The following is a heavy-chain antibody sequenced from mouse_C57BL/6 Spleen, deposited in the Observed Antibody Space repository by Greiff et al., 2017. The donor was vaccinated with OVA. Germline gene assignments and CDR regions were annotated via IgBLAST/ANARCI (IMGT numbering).Heavy chain of an antibody. CDR1: GYSITSDY. J-gene: IGHJ1*03. Sequence: EVQRVESGPGLAKPSQTLSLTCSVTGYSITSDYWNWIRKFPGNKLEYMGYISYSGSTYYNPSLKSRISITRDTSKNQYYLQLNSVTTEDTATYYCARGGLRRSPYWYFDVWGTGTTVTVSS. V-gene: IGHV3-8*01. CDR3: ARGGLRRSPYWYFDV. D-gene: IGHD2-4*01. CDR2: ISYSGST.